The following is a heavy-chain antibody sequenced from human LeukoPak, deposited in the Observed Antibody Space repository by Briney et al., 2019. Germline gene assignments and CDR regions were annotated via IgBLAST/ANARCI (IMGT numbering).Heavy chain of an antibody. CDR3: ARDPRWLRYGGYFDY. D-gene: IGHD5-24*01. V-gene: IGHV1-2*06. CDR1: GYTFTSYG. Sequence: ASVTVSCTASGYTFTSYGISWVRQAPGQGLEWMGRINPNSGGTNYAQKFQGRVTMTRDTSISTAYMELSRLRSDDTAVYYCARDPRWLRYGGYFDYWGQGTLVTVSS. J-gene: IGHJ4*02. CDR2: INPNSGGT.